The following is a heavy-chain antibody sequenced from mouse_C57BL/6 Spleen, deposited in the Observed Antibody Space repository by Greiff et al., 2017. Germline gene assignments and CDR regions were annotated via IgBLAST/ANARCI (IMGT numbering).Heavy chain of an antibody. CDR1: GFTFSDYG. CDR3: ARDGYYEAWFAY. D-gene: IGHD2-3*01. V-gene: IGHV5-17*01. CDR2: ISSGSSTI. Sequence: DVKLVESGGGLVKPGGSLKLSCAASGFTFSDYGMHWVRQAPEKGLEWVAYISSGSSTIYYADTVKGRFTISRDNAKNTLFLQMTSLRSEDTAMYYCARDGYYEAWFAYWGQGTLVTVSA. J-gene: IGHJ3*01.